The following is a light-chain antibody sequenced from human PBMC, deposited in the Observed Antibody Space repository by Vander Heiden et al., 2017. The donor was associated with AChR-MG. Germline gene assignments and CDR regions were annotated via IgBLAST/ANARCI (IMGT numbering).Light chain of an antibody. Sequence: NFVLTQPPSVSESPGQPVTISCTPSGGSLASNYVQWYQLRPGSAPPTVIFEYNHRPSGVPARCSCSIDSSSNAASLIISGLKTEDEADYYCQSYDDTNHGVFGGGTKLTVL. CDR2: EYN. CDR3: QSYDDTNHGV. J-gene: IGLJ2*01. CDR1: GGSLASNY. V-gene: IGLV6-57*03.